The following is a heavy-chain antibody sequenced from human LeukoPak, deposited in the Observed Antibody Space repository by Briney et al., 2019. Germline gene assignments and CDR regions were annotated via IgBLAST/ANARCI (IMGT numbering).Heavy chain of an antibody. D-gene: IGHD3-9*01. CDR3: ARDIVRYFDWLYYYYYGMDV. Sequence: ASVKVSCKASGYTSTSYGISWVRQAPGQGLEWMGWISAYNGNTNYAQKLQGRVTMTTDTSTSTAYMELRSLRSDDTAVYYCARDIVRYFDWLYYYYYGMDVWGQGTTVTVSS. CDR1: GYTSTSYG. V-gene: IGHV1-18*01. J-gene: IGHJ6*02. CDR2: ISAYNGNT.